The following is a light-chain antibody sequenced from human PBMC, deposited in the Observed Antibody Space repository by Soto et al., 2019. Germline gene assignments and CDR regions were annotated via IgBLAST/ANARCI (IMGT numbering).Light chain of an antibody. CDR1: SSDVGGYNY. V-gene: IGLV2-14*01. Sequence: QSALTQPASVSGSPGQSITISCTGTSSDVGGYNYVSWYQQHPGKAPKLTIYDVSNRPSGVSNRFSGSKSGNTASLTISGFQAEDEADYYCSSYTSSSTVLFGGGTKVTVL. J-gene: IGLJ2*01. CDR2: DVS. CDR3: SSYTSSSTVL.